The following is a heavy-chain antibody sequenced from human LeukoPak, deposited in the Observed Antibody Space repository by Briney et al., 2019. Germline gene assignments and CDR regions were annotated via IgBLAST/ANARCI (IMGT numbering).Heavy chain of an antibody. CDR1: GFTVSSNY. Sequence: GESLRLSCAASGFTVSSNYMSWVRQAPGKGLEWVSALYSGGSTYYADSVKGRFTISIDTSKNTLYLQMNSLRAEDTAVYYCARVFVRILDYWGQGTLVTVSS. CDR3: ARVFVRILDY. CDR2: LYSGGST. V-gene: IGHV3-53*01. J-gene: IGHJ4*02. D-gene: IGHD3-3*01.